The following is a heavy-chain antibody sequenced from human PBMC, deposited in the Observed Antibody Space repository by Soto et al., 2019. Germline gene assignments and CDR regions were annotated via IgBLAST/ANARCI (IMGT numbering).Heavy chain of an antibody. CDR3: ARDRSYYDFWSGYKNYYYYGMDV. CDR2: IIPIFGTA. V-gene: IGHV1-69*13. Sequence: ASVKVSCKASGGTFSSYAISWVRQAPGQGLEWMGGIIPIFGTANYAQKFQGRVTITADESTSTAYMELSSLRSEDTAVYYCARDRSYYDFWSGYKNYYYYGMDVWGQGTTVTVSS. CDR1: GGTFSSYA. J-gene: IGHJ6*02. D-gene: IGHD3-3*01.